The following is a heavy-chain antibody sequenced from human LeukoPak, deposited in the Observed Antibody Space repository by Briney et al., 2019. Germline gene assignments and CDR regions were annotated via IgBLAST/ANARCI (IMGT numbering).Heavy chain of an antibody. V-gene: IGHV1-18*01. D-gene: IGHD3-22*01. CDR1: GYTFTSYG. CDR3: ARDLQIYYDSSGYQRNAFDI. CDR2: ISAYNGNT. Sequence: ASVKVSCKASGYTFTSYGISWVRQAPGQGLEWMGWISAYNGNTNYAQKLQGRVTMTTDTSTSTAYMELRSLRSDDTAVYYCARDLQIYYDSSGYQRNAFDIWGQGTMVTVSS. J-gene: IGHJ3*02.